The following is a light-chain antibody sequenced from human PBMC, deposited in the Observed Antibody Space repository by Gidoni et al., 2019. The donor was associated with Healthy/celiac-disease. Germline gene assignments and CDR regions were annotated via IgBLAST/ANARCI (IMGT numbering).Light chain of an antibody. Sequence: QSALTQPRSVSGSPGQSVTTSCTGTSSDVGGYNYVSWYQQHPGKAPKLMIYYVSKRPSGVPDRFSGSKSGNTASLTISGLQAEDEADYFCFSYAGSYIWVFGGGTKLTVL. CDR2: YVS. V-gene: IGLV2-11*01. CDR3: FSYAGSYIWV. J-gene: IGLJ3*02. CDR1: SSDVGGYNY.